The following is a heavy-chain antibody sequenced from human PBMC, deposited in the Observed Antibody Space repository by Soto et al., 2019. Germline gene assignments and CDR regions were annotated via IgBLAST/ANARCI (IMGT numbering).Heavy chain of an antibody. Sequence: PGGSLILSCAASGFTFSSYSMHWVRQAPGKGLEWVAVISYDGSNKYYADSVKGRFTISRDNSKNTLYLQMNSLRAEDTAVYFCARDTNYYASGSGVDFWGPGTLVTVSS. CDR3: ARDTNYYASGSGVDF. D-gene: IGHD3-10*01. CDR1: GFTFSSYS. CDR2: ISYDGSNK. V-gene: IGHV3-30-3*01. J-gene: IGHJ4*02.